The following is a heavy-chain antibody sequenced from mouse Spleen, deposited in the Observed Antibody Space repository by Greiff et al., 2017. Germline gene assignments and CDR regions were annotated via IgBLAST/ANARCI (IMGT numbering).Heavy chain of an antibody. CDR2: INPYNGGT. Sequence: VQLQQSGPVLVKPGASVKMSCKASGYTFTDYYMNWVKQSHGKSLEWIGVINPYNGGTSYNQKFKGKATLTVDKSSSTAYMELNSLTSEDSAVYYCARRTAYYGNSFDYWGQGTTLTVSS. CDR3: ARRTAYYGNSFDY. J-gene: IGHJ2*01. V-gene: IGHV1-19*01. CDR1: GYTFTDYY. D-gene: IGHD2-10*01.